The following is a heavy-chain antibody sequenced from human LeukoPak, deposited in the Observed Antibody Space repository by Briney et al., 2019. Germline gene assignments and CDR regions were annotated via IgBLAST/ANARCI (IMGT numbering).Heavy chain of an antibody. J-gene: IGHJ4*02. CDR2: IYYTGAT. D-gene: IGHD5-18*01. CDR3: SRATYSYGTGYYFDY. Sequence: SETPSPTGTVPGGSISSYYWSWIRPPPRKGLEWSGYIYYTGATYYNPSLKSRVTISVDTSKNQFSLKPTSVTAAAAAVYWRSRATYSYGTGYYFDYWGQGALGTVSS. CDR1: GGSISSYY. V-gene: IGHV4-59*01.